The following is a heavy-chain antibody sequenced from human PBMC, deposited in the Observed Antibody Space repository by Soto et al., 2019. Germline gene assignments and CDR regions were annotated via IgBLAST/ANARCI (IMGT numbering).Heavy chain of an antibody. Sequence: QVQLVQSGAEVKKPGSSVKVSCKASGGTFSSYAISWVRQAPGQGLEWTGGFIPMFNRPHSARKFQGRVTITADESTSTAYMDLSSLRSEDTAVYYCARGQFHHVSNYYYALDVWGQGTTVTVSS. CDR1: GGTFSSYA. CDR2: FIPMFNRP. V-gene: IGHV1-69*01. CDR3: ARGQFHHVSNYYYALDV. J-gene: IGHJ6*02.